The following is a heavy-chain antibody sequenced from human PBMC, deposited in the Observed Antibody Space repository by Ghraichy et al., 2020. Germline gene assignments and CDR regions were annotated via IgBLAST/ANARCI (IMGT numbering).Heavy chain of an antibody. Sequence: GGSLRLSCAASGFTFSSYSMNWVRQAPGKGLEWVSSIDSSSSYIYYGDSVKGRFTISRDNAKNLLYLQMNSLRAEDTAVYYCARDYLVVSATEYYGMDVWGQGTTVTVSS. CDR1: GFTFSSYS. J-gene: IGHJ6*02. D-gene: IGHD2-21*01. V-gene: IGHV3-21*01. CDR2: IDSSSSYI. CDR3: ARDYLVVSATEYYGMDV.